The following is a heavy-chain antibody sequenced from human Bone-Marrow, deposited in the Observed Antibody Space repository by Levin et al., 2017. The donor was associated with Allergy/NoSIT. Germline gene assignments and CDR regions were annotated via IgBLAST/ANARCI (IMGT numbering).Heavy chain of an antibody. CDR1: GHTLIDSS. CDR2: YDPDAGDT. CDR3: VMDTRIEGAADY. J-gene: IGHJ4*02. V-gene: IGHV1-24*01. D-gene: IGHD1-26*01. Sequence: ASVKVSCKLSGHTLIDSSMHWVRQAPGKGLEWMGGYDPDAGDTMYAQRFQGRVSMTEDTSTDTAYMELNSLRSEDTAIYYCVMDTRIEGAADYWGQGTLVTVSS.